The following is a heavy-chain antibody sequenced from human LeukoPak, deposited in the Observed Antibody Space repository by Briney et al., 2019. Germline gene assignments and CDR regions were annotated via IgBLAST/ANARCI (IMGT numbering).Heavy chain of an antibody. CDR3: ALYCSSTSRHSDDAFDI. CDR1: GGSISSSSYY. D-gene: IGHD2-2*01. V-gene: IGHV4-39*07. Sequence: PSETLSLTCTVSGGSISSSSYYWGWIRQPPGKGLEWIGSIYYSGSTYYNPSLKSRVTISVDTSKNQFSLKLSSVTAADTAVYYGALYCSSTSRHSDDAFDIWGQGTMVTVSS. CDR2: IYYSGST. J-gene: IGHJ3*02.